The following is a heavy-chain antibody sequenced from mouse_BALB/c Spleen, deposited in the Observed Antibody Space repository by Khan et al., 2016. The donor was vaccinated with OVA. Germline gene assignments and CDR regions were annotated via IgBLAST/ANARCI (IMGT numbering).Heavy chain of an antibody. CDR2: ISYSGVT. CDR3: ARGNYYGYYFDY. J-gene: IGHJ2*01. Sequence: VQLQQSGPGLVKPSQSLSLTCTVTGYSITSGYAWNWIRQFPGNKLEWMGYISYSGVTSYTPSLKSRISITRDTSKTQFFLQLNSVTTEDTATYYCARGNYYGYYFDYGGQGTTLTVPS. V-gene: IGHV3-2*02. CDR1: GYSITSGYA. D-gene: IGHD1-1*01.